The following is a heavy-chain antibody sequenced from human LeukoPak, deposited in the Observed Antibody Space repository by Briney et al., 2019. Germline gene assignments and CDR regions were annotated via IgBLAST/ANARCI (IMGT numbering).Heavy chain of an antibody. CDR3: ATGRYDSSGYYY. Sequence: PGGSLRLSCAASGFTVSSNYMSWVRLAPGKGLEWVSVIYSGGSTYYADSVKGRLTISRDNCKNTLYLQMNSLRAEDTAVYYCATGRYDSSGYYYWGQGTLVTVSS. CDR1: GFTVSSNY. J-gene: IGHJ4*02. V-gene: IGHV3-53*01. CDR2: IYSGGST. D-gene: IGHD3-22*01.